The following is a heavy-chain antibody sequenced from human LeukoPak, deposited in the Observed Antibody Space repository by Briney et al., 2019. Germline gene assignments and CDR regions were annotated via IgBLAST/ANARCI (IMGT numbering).Heavy chain of an antibody. V-gene: IGHV1-2*06. J-gene: IGHJ4*02. Sequence: GASVKVSCKASGYTFTGYHMHWVRQAPGQGLEWMGRINPNSGDTNYAQKFQGRVTMTRDTSISTAYMELSRLRSDDAAVYYCARGCCSSTSCLFDYWGQGTLVTVSS. CDR1: GYTFTGYH. CDR3: ARGCCSSTSCLFDY. CDR2: INPNSGDT. D-gene: IGHD2-2*01.